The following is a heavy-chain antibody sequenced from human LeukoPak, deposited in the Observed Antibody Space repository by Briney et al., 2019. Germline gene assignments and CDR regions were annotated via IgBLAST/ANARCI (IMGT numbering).Heavy chain of an antibody. D-gene: IGHD3-10*01. V-gene: IGHV1-2*02. J-gene: IGHJ4*02. Sequence: ASVKVSCKASGYTFTGYYMHWVRQAPGKGLEWMGWINPNSGGTNYAQKFQGRVTVTRDTSISTAYMELSRLRSDDTAVYYCARDNTRFGSGSHDYWGQGTLVTVSS. CDR1: GYTFTGYY. CDR2: INPNSGGT. CDR3: ARDNTRFGSGSHDY.